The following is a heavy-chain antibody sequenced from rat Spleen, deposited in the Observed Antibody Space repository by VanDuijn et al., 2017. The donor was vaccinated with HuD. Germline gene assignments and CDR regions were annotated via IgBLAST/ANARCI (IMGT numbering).Heavy chain of an antibody. D-gene: IGHD1-2*01. CDR3: TRAIAADYVMAA. J-gene: IGHJ4*01. Sequence: QVQLKESGPGLVQPSETLSLTCTVSGFSLTSYSVSWVRQPSGKGPEWMGRMWYDGDTAYNSALKSRLSISRDTSKNQVFLKMNSLQTDDTGTYYCTRAIAADYVMAAWGQGTSVTVSS. V-gene: IGHV2-63*01. CDR1: GFSLTSYS. CDR2: MWYDGDT.